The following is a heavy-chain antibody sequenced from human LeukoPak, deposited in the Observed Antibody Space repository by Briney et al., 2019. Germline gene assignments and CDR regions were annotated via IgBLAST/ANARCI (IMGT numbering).Heavy chain of an antibody. CDR2: ISSSSSYI. J-gene: IGHJ4*02. CDR1: GFTFSSYS. D-gene: IGHD5-18*01. V-gene: IGHV3-21*04. Sequence: GGSLRLSCAASGFTFSSYSMNWVRQAPGKGLEWVSSISSSSSYIYYADSVKGRFTISRDNAKNSLYLQMNSLRAEDTALYYCAKDQYAGYSYGYFDYWGQGTLVTVSS. CDR3: AKDQYAGYSYGYFDY.